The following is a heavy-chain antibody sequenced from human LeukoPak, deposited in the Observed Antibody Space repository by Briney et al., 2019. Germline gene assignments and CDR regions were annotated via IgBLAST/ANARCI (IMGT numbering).Heavy chain of an antibody. CDR2: IWYDGSNK. J-gene: IGHJ4*02. D-gene: IGHD3-22*01. V-gene: IGHV3-33*01. CDR3: ARERPVDYDSSGSEYYFDY. Sequence: PGGSLRLSCAASGFTFSSYGMHWVRQAPGKGLEWVAVIWYDGSNKYYADSVKGRFTISRDNSKNTLYLQMNSLRAEDTAVYYCARERPVDYDSSGSEYYFDYWGQGTLVTVSS. CDR1: GFTFSSYG.